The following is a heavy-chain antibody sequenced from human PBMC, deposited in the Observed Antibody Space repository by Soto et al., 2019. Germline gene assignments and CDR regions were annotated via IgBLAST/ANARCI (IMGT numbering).Heavy chain of an antibody. V-gene: IGHV3-30-3*01. Sequence: PGGSLRLSCAASGFTFSSYAMHWVRQAPGKGLEWVAVISYDGSNKYYADSVKGRFTISRDNSKNTLYLQMNSLRAEDTAVYYCARDRSGVTIFGVVIMPDGGMDVWGQGTTVTVSS. CDR3: ARDRSGVTIFGVVIMPDGGMDV. CDR1: GFTFSSYA. CDR2: ISYDGSNK. D-gene: IGHD3-3*01. J-gene: IGHJ6*02.